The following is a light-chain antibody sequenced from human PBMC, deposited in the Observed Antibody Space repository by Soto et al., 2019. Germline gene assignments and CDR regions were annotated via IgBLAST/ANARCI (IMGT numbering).Light chain of an antibody. J-gene: IGKJ4*01. V-gene: IGKV1-39*01. CDR2: AAS. Sequence: DIQMTQSPSSLSASVGDRVTITCRASQSISSYLNWYHQKPGKAPKLLIYAASSLQSGIPSRFSGSGSETDFTLPISSLQPDDIATYRSQQSYSTPLPFGGGTKVEIK. CDR1: QSISSY. CDR3: QQSYSTPLP.